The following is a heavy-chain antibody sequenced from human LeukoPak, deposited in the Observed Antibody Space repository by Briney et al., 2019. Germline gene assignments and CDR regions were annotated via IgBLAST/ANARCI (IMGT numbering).Heavy chain of an antibody. J-gene: IGHJ3*02. CDR1: GGTFSSYA. V-gene: IGHV1-69*05. CDR3: ARGLIVVVPAANDAFDT. Sequence: GSSVKVSCKASGGTFSSYAISWVRQAPGQGLEWMGGIIPIFGTANYAQKFQGRATITTDESTSTAYMELSSLRSEDTAVYYCARGLIVVVPAANDAFDTWGQGTMVTVSS. D-gene: IGHD2-2*01. CDR2: IIPIFGTA.